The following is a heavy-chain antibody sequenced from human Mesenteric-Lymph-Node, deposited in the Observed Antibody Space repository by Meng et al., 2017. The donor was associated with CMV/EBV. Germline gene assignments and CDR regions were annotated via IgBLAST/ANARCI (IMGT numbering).Heavy chain of an antibody. J-gene: IGHJ4*02. CDR1: GDSVSSNTAA. CDR3: SRDTIALDY. D-gene: IGHD2-2*01. Sequence: CAISGDSVSSNTAAWNWIRQSPSRGLEWLGRTYYRSKWFNDYAVSVKSRITINPDTSKNQFSLHLNSVIPEDTAVYYCSRDTIALDYWGQGTLVTVSS. CDR2: TYYRSKWFN. V-gene: IGHV6-1*01.